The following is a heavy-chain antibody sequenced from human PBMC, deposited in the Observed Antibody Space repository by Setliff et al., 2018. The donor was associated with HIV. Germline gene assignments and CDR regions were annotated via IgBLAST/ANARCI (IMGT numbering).Heavy chain of an antibody. D-gene: IGHD6-19*01. CDR3: ARDPRGAVAGFDY. V-gene: IGHV3-66*01. CDR2: LYNDGST. J-gene: IGHJ4*02. Sequence: GGSLRLSCAASGFNVNNKYMSWVRQAPGKGLEWVSALYNDGSTYYPDSVKGRFTISRDNSKNTLSLQMNRLRADDTAVYFCARDPRGAVAGFDYWGQGTLVTVSS. CDR1: GFNVNNKY.